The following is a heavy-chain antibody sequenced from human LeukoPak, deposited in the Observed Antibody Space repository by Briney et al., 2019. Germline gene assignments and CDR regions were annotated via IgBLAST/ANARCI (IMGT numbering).Heavy chain of an antibody. CDR2: IYYSGST. CDR3: AREAGINYYDSSSRFDY. Sequence: SETLSLTCTVSGGSINSSSYYWGWIRQPPGKGLEWIGSIYYSGSTYYNPSLKSRVTISVDTSKNQFSLKLSSVTAADTAVYYCAREAGINYYDSSSRFDYWGQGTLVTVSS. D-gene: IGHD3-22*01. V-gene: IGHV4-39*07. J-gene: IGHJ4*02. CDR1: GGSINSSSYY.